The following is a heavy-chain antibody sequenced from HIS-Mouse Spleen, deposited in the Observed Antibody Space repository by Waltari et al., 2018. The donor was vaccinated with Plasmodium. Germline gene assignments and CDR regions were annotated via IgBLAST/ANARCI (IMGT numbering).Heavy chain of an antibody. J-gene: IGHJ4*02. Sequence: EVQLVESGGGLVKPGGSLRLSCAASGVTLSSYSMNWVRQAPGKGLEWVSSISSSSSYKYYADSVKGRFTISRDNAKNSLYLQMNSLRAEDTAVYYCARDHNWNYDYWGQGTLVTVSS. CDR3: ARDHNWNYDY. V-gene: IGHV3-21*01. D-gene: IGHD1-7*01. CDR1: GVTLSSYS. CDR2: ISSSSSYK.